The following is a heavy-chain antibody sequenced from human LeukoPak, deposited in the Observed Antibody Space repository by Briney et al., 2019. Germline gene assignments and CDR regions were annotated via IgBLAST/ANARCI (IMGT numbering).Heavy chain of an antibody. CDR2: ISGSGGST. CDR1: GFTFSSYA. J-gene: IGHJ6*02. CDR3: AKDIGPYSNYVYYYYYYGMDV. D-gene: IGHD4-11*01. V-gene: IGHV3-23*01. Sequence: GASLRLSCAASGFTFSSYAMSWVRQAPGKGLEWVSAISGSGGSTYYADSVKGRFTISRDNSKNTLYLQMNSLRAEDTAVYYCAKDIGPYSNYVYYYYYYGMDVWGQGTTVTVSS.